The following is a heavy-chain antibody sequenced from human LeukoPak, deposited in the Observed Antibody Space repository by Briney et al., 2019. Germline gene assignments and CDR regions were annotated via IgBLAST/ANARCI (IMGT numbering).Heavy chain of an antibody. Sequence: SETLSLTCAVSGGSISSGGYSWSWIRQPPGKGLEWIGYIYHSGSTYYNPSLKSRVTISVDRSKNQFSLKLTSVTAADTAVYYCARGSTTGDWFDPWGQGTLVTVSP. CDR3: ARGSTTGDWFDP. V-gene: IGHV4-30-2*02. J-gene: IGHJ5*02. D-gene: IGHD4-17*01. CDR2: IYHSGST. CDR1: GGSISSGGYS.